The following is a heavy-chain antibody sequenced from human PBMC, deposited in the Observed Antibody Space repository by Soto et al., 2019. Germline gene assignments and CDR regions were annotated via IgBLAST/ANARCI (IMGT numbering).Heavy chain of an antibody. J-gene: IGHJ4*02. Sequence: GGSLRLSCAASGFTFSSYAMSWVRQAPGKGLEWVSAISGSGGSTYYADSVKGRFTISRDNSKNTLYLQMNSLRAEDTAVYYCAKDSISPKYSGYAGDFDYWGQGTLVTVSS. V-gene: IGHV3-23*01. CDR3: AKDSISPKYSGYAGDFDY. CDR1: GFTFSSYA. D-gene: IGHD5-12*01. CDR2: ISGSGGST.